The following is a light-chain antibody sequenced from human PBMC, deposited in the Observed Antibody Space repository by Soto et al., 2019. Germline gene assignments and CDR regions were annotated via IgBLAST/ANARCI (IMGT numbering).Light chain of an antibody. V-gene: IGKV3-20*01. CDR3: QQYGDSAWA. J-gene: IGKJ1*01. Sequence: EIVLTQSPCTLSLSPGERATLSCRASQSVSSSYLAWYQQKPGQAPRLLIYDASNRATGIPARFSGSGSGTDFTLTISRLEPEDFAVYYCQQYGDSAWAFGQGTKVDVK. CDR2: DAS. CDR1: QSVSSSY.